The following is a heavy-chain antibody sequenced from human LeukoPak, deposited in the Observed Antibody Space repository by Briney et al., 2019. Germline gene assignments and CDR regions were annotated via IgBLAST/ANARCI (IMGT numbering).Heavy chain of an antibody. CDR1: GFTFSSYA. CDR3: ASFEAAAGRFDY. V-gene: IGHV3-30*04. CDR2: ISYDGSNK. Sequence: GGSLRLSCAASGFTFSSYAMHWVRQAPGKGLEWVAVISYDGSNKYYADSVKGRFTISRDNSKNTLYLQMNSLRAEDTAVYYCASFEAAAGRFDYWGQGTLVTVSS. J-gene: IGHJ4*02. D-gene: IGHD6-13*01.